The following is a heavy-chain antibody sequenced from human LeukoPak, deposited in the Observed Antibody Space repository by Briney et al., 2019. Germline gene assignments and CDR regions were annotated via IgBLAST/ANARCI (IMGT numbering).Heavy chain of an antibody. Sequence: GESLRLSCVASGFSFSDTTMSWARQAAGKGLEWVAKMKEDGSDENYVDSVKGRFTISRDNARNSLHLQMKSLRAEDTAVYFCAKGGAGGGYFPTWGQGILVIVSS. CDR2: MKEDGSDE. CDR1: GFSFSDTT. V-gene: IGHV3-7*03. J-gene: IGHJ1*01. D-gene: IGHD3-16*01. CDR3: AKGGAGGGYFPT.